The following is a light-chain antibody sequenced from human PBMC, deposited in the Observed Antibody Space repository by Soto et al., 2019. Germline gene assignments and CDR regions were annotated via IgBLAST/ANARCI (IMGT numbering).Light chain of an antibody. CDR2: AAS. Sequence: IQLTQYPSSLSASVGDSVTITCRASQGISSFLAWYQQKPGKAPKLLIYAASTLQSGVPSRFSGSGSGTDFTLTINSLQPEDFATYYCQQAYSFPITFGQGTRLEIK. J-gene: IGKJ5*01. CDR1: QGISSF. V-gene: IGKV1-9*01. CDR3: QQAYSFPIT.